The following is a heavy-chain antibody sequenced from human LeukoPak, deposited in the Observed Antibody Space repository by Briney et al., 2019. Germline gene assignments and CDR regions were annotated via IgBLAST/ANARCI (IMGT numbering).Heavy chain of an antibody. Sequence: SEALSLTCTVSGGSISSSSYYWGWIRQPPGKGLEWIGSIYYSGSTYYNPSLKSRVTISVDTSKNQFSLKLSSVTAADTAVYYCATTISPSNYYFDYWGQGTLVTVSS. J-gene: IGHJ4*02. CDR2: IYYSGST. CDR1: GGSISSSSYY. V-gene: IGHV4-39*07. CDR3: ATTISPSNYYFDY. D-gene: IGHD3-9*01.